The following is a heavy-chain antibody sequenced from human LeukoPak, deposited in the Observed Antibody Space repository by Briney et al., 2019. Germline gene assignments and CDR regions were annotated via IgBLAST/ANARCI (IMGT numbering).Heavy chain of an antibody. J-gene: IGHJ4*02. CDR2: IYYSGST. CDR1: GGSISSYY. CDR3: ARGRYSSGWYYFDY. V-gene: IGHV4-59*01. D-gene: IGHD6-19*01. Sequence: SETLSLTCTVSGGSISSYYWSWIRQPPGKGLEWIGYIYYSGSTNYNPSLKSRVIISVDTSKNQFSLKLSSVTAADTAVYYCARGRYSSGWYYFDYWGQGTLVTVSS.